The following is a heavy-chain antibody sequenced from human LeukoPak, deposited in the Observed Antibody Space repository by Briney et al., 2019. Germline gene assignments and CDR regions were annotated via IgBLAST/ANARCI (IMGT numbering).Heavy chain of an antibody. J-gene: IGHJ4*02. Sequence: SETLSLTCTVSGGSISSYYWSWIRQPPGKGLEWIGYIYYSGSTNYNPSLKSRVTISVDTSKNQFSLKLSSVTAADTAVYYCALIDYYDSSGSKEDYWGQGTLVTVSS. CDR3: ALIDYYDSSGSKEDY. V-gene: IGHV4-59*12. CDR2: IYYSGST. D-gene: IGHD3-22*01. CDR1: GGSISSYY.